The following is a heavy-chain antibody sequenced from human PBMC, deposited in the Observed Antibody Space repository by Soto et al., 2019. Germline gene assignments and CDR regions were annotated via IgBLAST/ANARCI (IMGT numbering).Heavy chain of an antibody. D-gene: IGHD3-9*01. CDR2: IYHSGST. Sequence: SETLSLTCAVSGGSISSSNWWSWVRQPPGKGLEWIGEIYHSGSTNYNTSLKSRVTISVDKSKNQFSLKLSSVTAADTAVYYCARQDILTGSYYGMDVWGQGTTVTVSS. CDR1: GGSISSSNW. CDR3: ARQDILTGSYYGMDV. J-gene: IGHJ6*02. V-gene: IGHV4-4*02.